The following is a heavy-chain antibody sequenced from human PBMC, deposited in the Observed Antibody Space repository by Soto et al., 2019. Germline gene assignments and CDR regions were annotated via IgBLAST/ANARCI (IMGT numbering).Heavy chain of an antibody. CDR3: VRRVSGNYDY. CDR2: ISSNGGTT. J-gene: IGHJ4*02. D-gene: IGHD1-7*01. CDR1: GFTFSSYD. Sequence: EVQLAESGGGMVQPGGSLRLSCVASGFTFSSYDMHWVRQAPGKGLEYVSSISSNGGTTYYGNSVKGRFTISRDNSKNTLYRQMGSLRAEDMAVYYRVRRVSGNYDYWGQGTLVTVSS. V-gene: IGHV3-64*01.